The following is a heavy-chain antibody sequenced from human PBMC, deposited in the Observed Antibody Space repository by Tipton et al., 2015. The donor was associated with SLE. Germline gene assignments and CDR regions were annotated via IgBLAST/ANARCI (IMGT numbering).Heavy chain of an antibody. Sequence: TLSLTCTVSGGSISSGDYYWSWIRQPPGKGLEWIGEINHSGSTNYNPSLKSRVTISVDTSKNQFSLKLSSVTAADTAVYYCARGKVVGATDYWGQGTLVTVSS. J-gene: IGHJ4*02. CDR3: ARGKVVGATDY. CDR1: GGSISSGDYY. CDR2: INHSGST. D-gene: IGHD1-26*01. V-gene: IGHV4-61*08.